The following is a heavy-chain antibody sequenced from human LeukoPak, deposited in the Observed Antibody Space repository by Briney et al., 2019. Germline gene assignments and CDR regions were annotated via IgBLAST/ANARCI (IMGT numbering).Heavy chain of an antibody. J-gene: IGHJ4*02. CDR2: VYASGST. CDR1: GDSINSGTYY. V-gene: IGHV4-61*02. D-gene: IGHD2-2*02. CDR3: ARLSGAPVRHPIYHFDY. Sequence: RASQTLSLTCTVSGDSINSGTYYWSWIRQPAGKGLEWIGRVYASGSTNYNPSLKSRVTMSVDTSKNQFSLKLSSVTAADTAMYYCARLSGAPVRHPIYHFDYWGQGTLVTVSS.